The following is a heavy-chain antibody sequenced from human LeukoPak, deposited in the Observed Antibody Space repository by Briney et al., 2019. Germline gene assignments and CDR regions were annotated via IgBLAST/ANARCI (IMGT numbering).Heavy chain of an antibody. D-gene: IGHD2-2*01. CDR2: ISGSGGST. J-gene: IGHJ4*02. Sequence: PGGSLRLSCAASGFTFSSYAMSWVRQAPGKGLEWVSAISGSGGSTYYADSVKGGFTISRDNSKNTLYLQMNSLRAEDTAVYYCAKDTTGYCSSTSCYAVDYWGQGTLVTVSS. CDR1: GFTFSSYA. V-gene: IGHV3-23*01. CDR3: AKDTTGYCSSTSCYAVDY.